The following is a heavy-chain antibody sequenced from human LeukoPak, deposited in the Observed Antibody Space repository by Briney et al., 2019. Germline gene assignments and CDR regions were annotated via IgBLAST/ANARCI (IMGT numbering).Heavy chain of an antibody. J-gene: IGHJ3*02. CDR1: GFTVSSNY. CDR3: ARGPYSYDSSGAFDI. D-gene: IGHD3-22*01. Sequence: GGSLRLSCAASGFTVSSNYMSWVRQAPGKGLEWVSVIYSGGSTYYADSVKGRFTISRDNSKNTLYLQMNSLRAEDTAVYFCARGPYSYDSSGAFDIWGQGTMVTVSS. CDR2: IYSGGST. V-gene: IGHV3-53*01.